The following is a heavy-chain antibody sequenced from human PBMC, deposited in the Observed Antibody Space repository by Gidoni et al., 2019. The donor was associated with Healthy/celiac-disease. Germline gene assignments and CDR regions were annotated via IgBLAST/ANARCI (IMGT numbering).Heavy chain of an antibody. J-gene: IGHJ3*02. CDR3: AKRVAAAGEGAFDI. Sequence: QVQLVESGGGVVQPGRSLRLSCAASGFTFSSYGMHWVRQAPGKGLEWVAVISYDGSNKYYADSVKGRFTISRDNSKNTLYLQMNSLRAEDTAVYYCAKRVAAAGEGAFDIWGQGTMVTVSS. V-gene: IGHV3-30*18. CDR1: GFTFSSYG. D-gene: IGHD6-13*01. CDR2: ISYDGSNK.